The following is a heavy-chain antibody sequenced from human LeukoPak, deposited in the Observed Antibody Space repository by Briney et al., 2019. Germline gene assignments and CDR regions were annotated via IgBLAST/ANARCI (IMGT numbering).Heavy chain of an antibody. CDR2: IYSGGST. CDR3: ARGGDSSYYGDY. D-gene: IGHD3-22*01. J-gene: IGHJ4*02. CDR1: AFTVSSNY. Sequence: GRSLRLSRAASAFTVSSNYMNWVRQAPGKGLEWFSLIYSGGSTHYADSVKGRFTISRDNSKNTLYLQMNSLRAEDTAVYYCARGGDSSYYGDYWGQGTLVTVSS. V-gene: IGHV3-66*01.